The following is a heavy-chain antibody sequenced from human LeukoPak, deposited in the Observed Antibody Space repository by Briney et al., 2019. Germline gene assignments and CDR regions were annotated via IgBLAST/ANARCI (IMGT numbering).Heavy chain of an antibody. J-gene: IGHJ4*02. CDR3: ARDGHGTNLDEFDY. CDR2: INRDGSGT. CDR1: GFTFSSHW. Sequence: GGSLRHSCAASGFTFSSHWMHWVRQAPGKGLVWVSRINRDGSGTSYADSAKGRFTISRDNAKNTLYLQMNSLRVEDTAVYYCARDGHGTNLDEFDYWGQGTLVTVSS. V-gene: IGHV3-74*01. D-gene: IGHD1-1*01.